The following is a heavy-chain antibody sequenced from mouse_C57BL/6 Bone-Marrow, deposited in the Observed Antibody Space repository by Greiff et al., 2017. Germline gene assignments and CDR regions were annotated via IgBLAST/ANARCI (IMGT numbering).Heavy chain of an antibody. CDR1: GYTFTSYG. CDR3: ANYDAYYYAMDY. Sequence: QVQLQQSGAELARSGASVKLSCKASGYTFTSYGISWVKQRTGQGLEWIGEIYPRSGNTYYNEKFKGKATLTADKSSSTAYMELRSLTSEDSAVYFCANYDAYYYAMDYWGQGTSVTVSS. J-gene: IGHJ4*01. D-gene: IGHD2-4*01. CDR2: IYPRSGNT. V-gene: IGHV1-81*01.